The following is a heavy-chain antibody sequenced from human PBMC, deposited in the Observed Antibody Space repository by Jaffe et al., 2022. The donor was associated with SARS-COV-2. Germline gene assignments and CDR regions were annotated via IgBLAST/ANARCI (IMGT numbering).Heavy chain of an antibody. D-gene: IGHD4-17*01. Sequence: QVQLVESGGGVVQPGRSLRLSCAASGFTFSSYGMHWVRQAPGKGLEWVAVIWYDGSNKYYADSVKGRFTISRDNSKNTLYLQMNSLRAEDTAVYYCARDLAVYGGNSGYDYWGQGTLVTVSS. CDR2: IWYDGSNK. J-gene: IGHJ4*02. CDR3: ARDLAVYGGNSGYDY. V-gene: IGHV3-33*01. CDR1: GFTFSSYG.